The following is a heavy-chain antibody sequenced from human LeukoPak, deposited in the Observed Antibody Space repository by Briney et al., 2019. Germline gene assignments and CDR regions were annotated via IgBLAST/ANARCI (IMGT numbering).Heavy chain of an antibody. CDR2: MSPNSGNT. V-gene: IGHV1-8*01. D-gene: IGHD7-27*01. J-gene: IGHJ4*02. CDR1: GYTFTSYD. CDR3: VRTPPNWGADF. Sequence: ASVKVSCKASGYTFTSYDINWMRQATGQGLEWMGWMSPNSGNTGYAQKFQGRVAMTRDTSTGTAYLELSSLRSEDSAVYYCVRTPPNWGADFWGQGTLVTVSS.